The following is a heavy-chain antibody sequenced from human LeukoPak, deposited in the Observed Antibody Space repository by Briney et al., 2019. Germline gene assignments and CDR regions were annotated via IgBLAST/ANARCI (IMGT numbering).Heavy chain of an antibody. Sequence: SETLSLTCTVSGGSISSSSYYWGWIRQPPGKGLEWIRSIYYSGSTYYNPSLKSRFTISVDTSKNQFSLKLSSVSAADTAVYYCARGEMATIRYFDYWGRGTLVTVTS. D-gene: IGHD5-24*01. CDR3: ARGEMATIRYFDY. V-gene: IGHV4-39*07. CDR2: IYYSGST. CDR1: GGSISSSSYY. J-gene: IGHJ4*02.